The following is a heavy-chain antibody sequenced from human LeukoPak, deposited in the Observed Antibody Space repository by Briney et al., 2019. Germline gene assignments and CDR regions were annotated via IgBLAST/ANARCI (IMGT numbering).Heavy chain of an antibody. V-gene: IGHV4-30-4*01. J-gene: IGHJ3*02. CDR3: ARTLLPAVKGAFDI. D-gene: IGHD3-22*01. Sequence: SETLSLTCTVSGGSISSGDYYWSWIRQPPGKGLEWIGYIYYSGSTYYNPSLKSRVTISVDTSKNQFSLNLGSVSAADTAVYYCARTLLPAVKGAFDIWGQGTMVTVSS. CDR1: GGSISSGDYY. CDR2: IYYSGST.